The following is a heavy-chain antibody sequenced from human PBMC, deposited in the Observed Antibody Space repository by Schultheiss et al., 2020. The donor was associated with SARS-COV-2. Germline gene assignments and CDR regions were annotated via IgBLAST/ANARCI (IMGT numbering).Heavy chain of an antibody. V-gene: IGHV4-59*01. CDR2: IYYSGST. CDR1: GGSISSYY. CDR3: ASSDYGDYNYFDY. Sequence: SETLSLTCTVSGGSISSYYWSWIRQPPGKGLEWIGYIYYSGSTNYNPSLKSRVTISVDTSKNQFSLKLSSVTAADTAVYYCASSDYGDYNYFDYWGQGTLVTVSS. J-gene: IGHJ4*02. D-gene: IGHD4-17*01.